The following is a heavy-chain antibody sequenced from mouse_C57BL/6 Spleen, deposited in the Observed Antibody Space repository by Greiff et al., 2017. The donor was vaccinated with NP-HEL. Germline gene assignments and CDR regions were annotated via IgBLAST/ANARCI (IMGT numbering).Heavy chain of an antibody. J-gene: IGHJ1*03. CDR1: GYSITSGYY. Sequence: EVKVEESGPGLVKPSQSLSLTCSVTGYSITSGYYWNWIRQFPGNKLEWMGYISYDGSNNYNPSLKNRISITRDTSKNQFFLKLNSVTTEDTATYYCARDDYYGSSYGYFDVWGTGTTVTVSS. D-gene: IGHD1-1*01. CDR3: ARDDYYGSSYGYFDV. CDR2: ISYDGSN. V-gene: IGHV3-6*01.